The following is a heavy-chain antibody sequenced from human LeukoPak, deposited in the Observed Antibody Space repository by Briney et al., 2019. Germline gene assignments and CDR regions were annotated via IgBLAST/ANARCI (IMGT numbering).Heavy chain of an antibody. Sequence: PGESLRLSCAVSGFXFSSYAMAWVRQAPGKGLEWVSGISDRGGTTYYADSVEGRFTISRDNSKNTLYLQMNNLGAEDMAVYYCAKVTSAGSCYQSDYWGQGTLVTVSS. V-gene: IGHV3-23*01. CDR2: ISDRGGTT. D-gene: IGHD2-15*01. J-gene: IGHJ4*02. CDR1: GFXFSSYA. CDR3: AKVTSAGSCYQSDY.